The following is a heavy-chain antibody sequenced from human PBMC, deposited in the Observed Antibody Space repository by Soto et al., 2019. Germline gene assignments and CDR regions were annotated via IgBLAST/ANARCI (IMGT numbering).Heavy chain of an antibody. D-gene: IGHD3-3*01. Sequence: EVQLVESGGGLVQSGGSLRLACAASGFTFRNYWMHWVRQAPGKGLVWVSRISDYGRINYADSVKGRFTISRDDAKSELYRQMNNLRAEDTAVYYCARGGVEPFDYWGQGALVTVSS. CDR1: GFTFRNYW. J-gene: IGHJ4*02. CDR3: ARGGVEPFDY. V-gene: IGHV3-74*01. CDR2: ISDYGRI.